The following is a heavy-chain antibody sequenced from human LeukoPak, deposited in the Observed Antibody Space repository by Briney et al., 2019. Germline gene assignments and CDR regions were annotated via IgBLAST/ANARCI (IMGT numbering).Heavy chain of an antibody. CDR2: IYYSGST. D-gene: IGHD1-20*01. V-gene: IGHV4-59*12. CDR3: ARGSDNWFDP. CDR1: GGSISSYY. Sequence: SETLSLTCTVSGGSISSYYWSWIRQPPGKGLEWMGYIYYSGSTNYNPSLKSRLTISVDTSKNQLSLKLISVPAADTAVYYCARGSDNWFDPWGKGTTVTVSS. J-gene: IGHJ6*04.